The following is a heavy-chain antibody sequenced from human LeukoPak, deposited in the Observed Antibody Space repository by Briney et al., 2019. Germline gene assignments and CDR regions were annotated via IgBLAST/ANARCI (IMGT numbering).Heavy chain of an antibody. D-gene: IGHD3-16*02. V-gene: IGHV4-31*03. J-gene: IGHJ4*02. Sequence: PSETLSLTCTVTGGSISSGGYYWSWIRQHPGKGLEWIGFTYYTGSTYYNPSLKGRVTISIETSKNQFSLNLTSVTAADTAMYYCARDYQGDYFSYWGQGTLVTVSS. CDR2: TYYTGST. CDR1: GGSISSGGYY. CDR3: ARDYQGDYFSY.